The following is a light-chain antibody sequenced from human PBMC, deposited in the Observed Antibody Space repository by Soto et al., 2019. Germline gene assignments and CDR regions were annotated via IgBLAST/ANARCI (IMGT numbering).Light chain of an antibody. J-gene: IGKJ5*01. CDR3: HQYDYLIT. CDR1: QSVGSN. V-gene: IGKV3-15*01. CDR2: DAS. Sequence: MTQSPATLPVSPGERATLSCRASQSVGSNLAWFQQKPGQAPRLLIYDASTRATGIPARFSGSGSGTKFTLTISSLQPEDSAVYFCHQYDYLITFGQGTRL.